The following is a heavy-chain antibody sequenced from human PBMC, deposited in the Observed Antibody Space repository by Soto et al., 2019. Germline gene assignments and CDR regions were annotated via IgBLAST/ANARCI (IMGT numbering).Heavy chain of an antibody. J-gene: IGHJ4*01. Sequence: PGECLKSSCKASGYSFANYSVGWVCQKPGKGLEWMGVIYPGDSETTYSPSFEGQVIISVDRSRGTALLEWSSLKASDNAMYYCARPGASTDIVVYDFWGHRTQVTDCS. CDR3: ARPGASTDIVVYDF. CDR2: IYPGDSET. D-gene: IGHD5-12*01. V-gene: IGHV5-51*01. CDR1: GYSFANYS.